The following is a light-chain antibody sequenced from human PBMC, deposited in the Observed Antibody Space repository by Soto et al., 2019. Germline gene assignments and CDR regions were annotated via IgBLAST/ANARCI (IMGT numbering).Light chain of an antibody. CDR3: QQYHTDWT. CDR1: QSIGSW. CDR2: DAS. J-gene: IGKJ1*01. V-gene: IGKV1-5*01. Sequence: DIQMTQSPSTLSASVGDRVTITCRASQSIGSWLAWYQQKPGKAPKLLIFDASSMESGVPSRFSGSGSGTEFTLTISSLQADDYATFYCQQYHTDWTFGQGTKVDIK.